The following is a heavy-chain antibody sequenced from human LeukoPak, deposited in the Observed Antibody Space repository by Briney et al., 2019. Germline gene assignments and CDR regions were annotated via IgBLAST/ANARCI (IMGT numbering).Heavy chain of an antibody. CDR1: GGTFSSYA. J-gene: IGHJ4*02. Sequence: SVKVSCKASGGTFSSYAISWVRQAPGQGLEWMGGIIPIFGTANYAQKFQGRVTITADKSTSTAYMELSSLRSEDTAVYYCARDRPLLWFGELCNDFDYWGQGTLVTVSS. CDR3: ARDRPLLWFGELCNDFDY. D-gene: IGHD3-10*01. V-gene: IGHV1-69*06. CDR2: IIPIFGTA.